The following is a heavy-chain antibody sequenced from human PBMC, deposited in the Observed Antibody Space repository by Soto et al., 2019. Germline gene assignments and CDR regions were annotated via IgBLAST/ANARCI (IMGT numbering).Heavy chain of an antibody. V-gene: IGHV1-18*04. D-gene: IGHD3-10*01. Sequence: ASVKVSCKTSGYTFTSYGISWVRHAPGQGLEWMGWISAYNGNTNYAQKLQGRVTMTTDTSTSTAYMELRSLRSDDTAAYYCARERGPRGVLRRHQAQNYYSYYGMDVWGQGTTV. CDR3: ARERGPRGVLRRHQAQNYYSYYGMDV. CDR2: ISAYNGNT. CDR1: GYTFTSYG. J-gene: IGHJ6*02.